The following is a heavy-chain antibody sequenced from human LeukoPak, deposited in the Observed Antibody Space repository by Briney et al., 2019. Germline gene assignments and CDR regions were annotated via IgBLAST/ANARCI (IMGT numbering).Heavy chain of an antibody. D-gene: IGHD2-2*01. V-gene: IGHV1-18*01. J-gene: IGHJ4*02. CDR3: ARGARISSSWYSSV. Sequence: ASVKVSCKTSGYTFSNYGVSWVRQAPGQGLEWMGWISAYNNNTNYAQKFKGRLTMTTDTSTSTAYMELRSLRSDDTAVYYCARGARISSSWYSSVWGQGTLITVS. CDR2: ISAYNNNT. CDR1: GYTFSNYG.